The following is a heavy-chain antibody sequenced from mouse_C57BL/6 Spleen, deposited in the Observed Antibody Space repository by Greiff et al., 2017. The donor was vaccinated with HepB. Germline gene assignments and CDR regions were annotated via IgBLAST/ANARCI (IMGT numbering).Heavy chain of an antibody. J-gene: IGHJ2*01. CDR1: GFTFSDYY. CDR3: ARGDGLYYFDY. Sequence: EVQLQESGGGLVQPGGSLKLSCAASGFTFSDYYMYWVRQTPEKRLEWVAYISNGGGSTYYPDTVKGRFTISRDNAKNTLYLQMSRLKSEDTAMYYCARGDGLYYFDYWGQGTTLTVSS. CDR2: ISNGGGST. D-gene: IGHD1-1*02. V-gene: IGHV5-12*01.